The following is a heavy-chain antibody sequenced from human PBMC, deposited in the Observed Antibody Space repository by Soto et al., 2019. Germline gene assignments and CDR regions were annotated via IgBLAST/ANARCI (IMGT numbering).Heavy chain of an antibody. CDR3: AKLVVAGLDYYYGMDV. D-gene: IGHD6-19*01. CDR2: ISNGGAGT. CDR1: GFTFSSYA. Sequence: PGGSLRLSCAASGFTFSSYAMTWVRQAPGKGLEWVSGISNGGAGTYYADSVKGRFTISRDNSKNTLYLQMNSLRAEDTAVYYCAKLVVAGLDYYYGMDVWGQGTTITVSS. V-gene: IGHV3-23*01. J-gene: IGHJ6*02.